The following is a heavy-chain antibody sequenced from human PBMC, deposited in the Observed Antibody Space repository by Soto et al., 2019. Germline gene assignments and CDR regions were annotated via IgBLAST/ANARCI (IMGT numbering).Heavy chain of an antibody. V-gene: IGHV4-59*01. CDR1: GGSISSYY. CDR3: ARAINYYDSSGNRYYFDY. J-gene: IGHJ4*02. D-gene: IGHD3-22*01. Sequence: ETLSLTCTVSGGSISSYYWSWIRQPPGKGLEWIGYIYYSGSTKYNPSLKSRVTISVDRSKNQFSLKLSSVTAADTAVYYCARAINYYDSSGNRYYFDYWGQGTLVTVSS. CDR2: IYYSGST.